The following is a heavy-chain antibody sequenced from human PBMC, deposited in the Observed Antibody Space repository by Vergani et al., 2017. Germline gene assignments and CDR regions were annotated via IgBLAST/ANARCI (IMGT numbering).Heavy chain of an antibody. CDR1: GFSFGDYA. V-gene: IGHV3-21*02. J-gene: IGHJ4*02. D-gene: IGHD2-15*01. Sequence: EVQLVESGGGLVPPGRSLRLSCAASGFSFGDYAMTWVRQAPGKGLEGVSSISSSNSYIYYADSVKGRFTISRDNAKNSLYLQMNSLRAEDSAVYYCARDAIRYCSGFCCYSAYYFDYWGQGTLVTVSS. CDR2: ISSSNSYI. CDR3: ARDAIRYCSGFCCYSAYYFDY.